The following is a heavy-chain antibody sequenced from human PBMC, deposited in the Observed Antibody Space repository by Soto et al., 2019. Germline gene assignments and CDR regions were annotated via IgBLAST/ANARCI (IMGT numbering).Heavy chain of an antibody. J-gene: IGHJ6*02. Sequence: GESLKISCKGSGYSFTSYWISWVRRMPGKGLEWMGRIDPSDSYTNYSPSFQGHVTISADKSISTAYLQWSSLKASGTAMYYCARYQRIAGHYYYGMDVWGQGTTVTVSS. CDR2: IDPSDSYT. CDR3: ARYQRIAGHYYYGMDV. CDR1: GYSFTSYW. V-gene: IGHV5-10-1*01. D-gene: IGHD6-13*01.